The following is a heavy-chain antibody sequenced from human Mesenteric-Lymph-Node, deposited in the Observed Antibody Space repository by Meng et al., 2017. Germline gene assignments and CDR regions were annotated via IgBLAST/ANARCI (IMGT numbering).Heavy chain of an antibody. CDR2: VYYSGHT. CDR1: GDSVSSDNYY. V-gene: IGHV4-61*01. Sequence: SETLSLTCTVSGDSVSSDNYYWSWIRQPPGQGLEWIGYVYYSGHTDYNPSLKRRVTISVDKSTNQFSLRLSSVTAADTAVYYCARGVSRHDYVWGSYPSNWFDPWGQGTLVTVSS. J-gene: IGHJ5*02. CDR3: ARGVSRHDYVWGSYPSNWFDP. D-gene: IGHD3-16*02.